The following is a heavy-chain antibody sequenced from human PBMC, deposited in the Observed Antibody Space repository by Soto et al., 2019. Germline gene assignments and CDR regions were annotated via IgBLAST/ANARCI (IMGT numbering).Heavy chain of an antibody. CDR1: GYTFTSYD. V-gene: IGHV1-8*01. D-gene: IGHD2-15*01. CDR3: ARGLAPHHCGGGSCYPTGGYYYYMDV. CDR2: MNPKSGNT. J-gene: IGHJ6*03. Sequence: ASVKVSCKASGYTFTSYDINWVRQASGQGLEWMGWMNPKSGNTGYAQKFQGRVTMTRNTSISTAYMELSSLRSEDTAVYYCARGLAPHHCGGGSCYPTGGYYYYMDVWGKGTTVTVSS.